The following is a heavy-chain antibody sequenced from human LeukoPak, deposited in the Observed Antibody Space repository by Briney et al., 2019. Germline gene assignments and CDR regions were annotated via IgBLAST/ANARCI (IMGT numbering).Heavy chain of an antibody. V-gene: IGHV3-21*01. Sequence: GGSLRLSCAASGFTFSSYSMNWVRQAPGKGLEWVSSISSSSSYIYYADSVKGRFTISRDNAKNSLYLQMNSLRAEDTAVYYCARVGVPMIDLFDYWGQGTLVTVSS. CDR2: ISSSSSYI. J-gene: IGHJ4*02. CDR3: ARVGVPMIDLFDY. CDR1: GFTFSSYS. D-gene: IGHD3-22*01.